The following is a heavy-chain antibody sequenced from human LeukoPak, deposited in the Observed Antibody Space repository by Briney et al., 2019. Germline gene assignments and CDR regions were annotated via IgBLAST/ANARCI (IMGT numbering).Heavy chain of an antibody. V-gene: IGHV3-33*01. D-gene: IGHD3-10*01. J-gene: IGHJ4*02. Sequence: GGSLRLSCAASGFIFDTYAMHWVRQAPGQGLEWVALIWHDGSHKFYSNSVRGQFTISRDNSKNTVYLQMNNLRPDDTAVYYCAREILGSGSYPDFWGQGTLVTVSS. CDR2: IWHDGSHK. CDR1: GFIFDTYA. CDR3: AREILGSGSYPDF.